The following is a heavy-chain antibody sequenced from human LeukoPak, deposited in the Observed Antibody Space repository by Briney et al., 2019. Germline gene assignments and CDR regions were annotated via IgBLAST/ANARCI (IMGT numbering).Heavy chain of an antibody. D-gene: IGHD3-10*01. CDR1: GGSFSGYY. CDR2: INHSGST. CDR3: ARGLMVRGVTSFDY. V-gene: IGHV4-34*01. Sequence: SETLSLTCAVYGGSFSGYYWSCIRQPPGKELDWIGEINHSGSTNYNPSLKSRVTISVDTSKNQFSLKLSSVTAADTAVYYCARGLMVRGVTSFDYWGQGTLVTVSS. J-gene: IGHJ4*02.